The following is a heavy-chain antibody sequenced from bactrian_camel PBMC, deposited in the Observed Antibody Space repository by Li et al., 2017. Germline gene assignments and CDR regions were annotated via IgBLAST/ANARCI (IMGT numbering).Heavy chain of an antibody. V-gene: IGHV3S7*01. Sequence: VQLVESGGGLVQPGGSLRLSCTASGFTFSSYAMNWIRQAPGKGLEWLSSIFVDGGRSYLSASLKGRFTISRDNAKNTLYLQLNSLKTEDTARYYCATPFDYCRGGICYSRYYKNWGQGTQVTVS. CDR1: GFTFSSYA. CDR2: IFVDGGRS. J-gene: IGHJ4*01. CDR3: ATPFDYCRGGICYSRYYKN. D-gene: IGHD3*01.